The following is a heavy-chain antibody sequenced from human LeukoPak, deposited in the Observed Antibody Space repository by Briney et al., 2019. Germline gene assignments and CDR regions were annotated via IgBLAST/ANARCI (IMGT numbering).Heavy chain of an antibody. J-gene: IGHJ6*03. CDR3: ARSYDYWSTYSDYYYMDV. D-gene: IGHD3-3*01. V-gene: IGHV3-7*01. Sequence: PGGSLRLSCAASGFTFNNFWMTWVRQAPGKGLEWVANIKHDGSEKYYVDSVKGRLAVSRDNAKNSLYLQMNSLRVEDTAVYYCARSYDYWSTYSDYYYMDVWGKGTTVTVSS. CDR1: GFTFNNFW. CDR2: IKHDGSEK.